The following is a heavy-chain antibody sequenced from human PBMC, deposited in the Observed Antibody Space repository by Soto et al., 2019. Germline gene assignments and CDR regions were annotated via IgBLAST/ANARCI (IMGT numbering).Heavy chain of an antibody. CDR3: ARDPQQLVLEYYYYGMDV. J-gene: IGHJ6*02. V-gene: IGHV3-21*01. D-gene: IGHD6-13*01. CDR2: ISSSSSYI. CDR1: GFAFGNYS. Sequence: SLRLSCAGSGFAFGNYSMNWVRQAPGKGLEWVSSISSSSSYIYYADSVKGRFTISRDNAKNSLYLQMNSLRAEDTAVYYCARDPQQLVLEYYYYGMDVWGQGTTVTVS.